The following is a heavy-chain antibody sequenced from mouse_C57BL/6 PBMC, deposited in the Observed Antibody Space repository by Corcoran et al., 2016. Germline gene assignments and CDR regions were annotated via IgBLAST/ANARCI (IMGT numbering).Heavy chain of an antibody. Sequence: VQRQESGHGLVKHSQSLSLTCSVTGYSITSGYYWNWSRQFQGNKLGWMGYISYYGSNNYNPSLKTRISINHDPSKNQFLLKLNSVNTEDTAKYHCARDHYGYFDAWGPGTTVTVSS. CDR1: GYSITSGYY. CDR2: ISYYGSN. V-gene: IGHV3-6*01. J-gene: IGHJ1*01. CDR3: ARDHYGYFDA.